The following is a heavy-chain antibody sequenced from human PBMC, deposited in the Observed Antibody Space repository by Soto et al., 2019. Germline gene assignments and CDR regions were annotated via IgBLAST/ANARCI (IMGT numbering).Heavy chain of an antibody. CDR2: INPSGGST. CDR3: ARALPRSSGYSYGALDY. J-gene: IGHJ4*02. CDR1: GYTFTSYY. Sequence: ASVKVSCKASGYTFTSYYMHWVRQAPGQGLEWMGIINPSGGSTSYAQKFQGRVTVTRDTSTSTVYMELSSLRSEDTAVYYCARALPRSSGYSYGALDYWGQGTLVTVSS. D-gene: IGHD5-18*01. V-gene: IGHV1-46*01.